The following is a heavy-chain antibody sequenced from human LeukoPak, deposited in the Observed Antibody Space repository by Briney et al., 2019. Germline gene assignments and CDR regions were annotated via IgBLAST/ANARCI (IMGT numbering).Heavy chain of an antibody. CDR2: ISYDGSNK. CDR3: AKYFMGGLDY. CDR1: GFTFSSYA. V-gene: IGHV3-30-3*02. D-gene: IGHD3-16*01. J-gene: IGHJ4*02. Sequence: GRSLRLSCAASGFTFSSYAMHWVRQAPGKGLEWVAVISYDGSNKYYADSVKGRFTISRDNSKNTLYLQMNSLRAEDTAVYYCAKYFMGGLDYWGQGTLVTVSS.